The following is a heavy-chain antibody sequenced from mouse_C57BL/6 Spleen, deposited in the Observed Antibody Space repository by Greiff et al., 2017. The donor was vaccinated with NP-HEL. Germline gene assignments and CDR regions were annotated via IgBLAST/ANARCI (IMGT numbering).Heavy chain of an antibody. J-gene: IGHJ2*01. V-gene: IGHV1-15*01. CDR3: TRITTVVQFDY. CDR1: GYTFTDYE. D-gene: IGHD1-1*01. CDR2: IDPETGGT. Sequence: HVKQSGAELVRPGASVTLSCKASGYTFTDYEMHWVKQTPVHGLEWIGAIDPETGGTAYNQKFKGKAILTADKSSSTAYMELRSLTSEDSAVYYCTRITTVVQFDYWGQGTTLTVSS.